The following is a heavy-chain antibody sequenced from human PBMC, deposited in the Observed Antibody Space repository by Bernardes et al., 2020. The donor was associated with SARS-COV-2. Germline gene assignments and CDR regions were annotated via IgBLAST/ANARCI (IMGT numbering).Heavy chain of an antibody. CDR3: ARHRGIWCYLATIDY. CDR2: IYYSGST. Sequence: SETLSLTCTVAGGSISSSSYYWGWIRQPPGKGLEWIGSIYYSGSTYYNSSLKSRVTMSVDTSKNQLSLKLSSVTAADTAVYYCARHRGIWCYLATIDYWGQGTLLTVSS. J-gene: IGHJ4*02. CDR1: GGSISSSSYY. V-gene: IGHV4-39*01. D-gene: IGHD2-8*01.